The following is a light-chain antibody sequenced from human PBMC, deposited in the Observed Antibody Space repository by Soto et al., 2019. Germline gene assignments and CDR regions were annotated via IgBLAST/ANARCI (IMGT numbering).Light chain of an antibody. CDR3: QQSKGAPLT. CDR1: QSITNH. Sequence: DIQVTQSPSSLYASVGDRVTITCRASQSITNHINWYQHRPGKAPKLLIYIASNLQSGDSSSFSGSGSWTDFTLTINTLQPEDFATYYCQQSKGAPLTFGGGTKVEVK. J-gene: IGKJ4*01. CDR2: IAS. V-gene: IGKV1-39*01.